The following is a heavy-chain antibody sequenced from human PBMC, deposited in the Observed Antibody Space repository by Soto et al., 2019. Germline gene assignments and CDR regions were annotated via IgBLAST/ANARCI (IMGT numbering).Heavy chain of an antibody. D-gene: IGHD1-1*01. CDR3: ARGTRRTNPRRGDFYYYMDV. J-gene: IGHJ6*03. CDR1: GGSISSGGYY. Sequence: PSETLSLTCTVSGGSISSGGYYWSWIRQHPGKGLEWIGYIYYSGSTNYNPSLKSRVTISVDTSKNQFSLKLSSVTAADTAVYYCARGTRRTNPRRGDFYYYMDVWGKGTTVTVSS. V-gene: IGHV4-31*03. CDR2: IYYSGST.